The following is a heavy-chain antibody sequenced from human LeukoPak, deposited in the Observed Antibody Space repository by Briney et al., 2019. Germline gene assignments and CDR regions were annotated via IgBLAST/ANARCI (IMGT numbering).Heavy chain of an antibody. CDR1: GFTFSSYA. CDR2: ISGSGGST. Sequence: PGGSLRLSCAASGFTFSSYAMSWVRQAPGKGLEWVSAISGSGGSTYYADSVKGRFTISRDNSKNTLYLQMNSLRAEDTAVYYCAPRRSYCSSTSCPRLAYYFDYWGQGTLVTVSS. D-gene: IGHD2-2*01. CDR3: APRRSYCSSTSCPRLAYYFDY. V-gene: IGHV3-23*01. J-gene: IGHJ4*02.